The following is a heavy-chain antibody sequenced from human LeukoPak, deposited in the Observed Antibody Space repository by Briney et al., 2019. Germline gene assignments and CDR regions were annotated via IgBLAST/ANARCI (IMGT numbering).Heavy chain of an antibody. V-gene: IGHV4-59*01. D-gene: IGHD6-19*01. J-gene: IGHJ4*02. CDR1: GFSISSYY. Sequence: AETLSLTCTVSGFSISSYYLSWIRQPPGKGLEWVAYIYYSGSTNYKPSLKSRFTISVDTSKNQFSLKLSSVTAADTAVYYCARVAKLGSGWYYFDYWGQGTLVTVSS. CDR3: ARVAKLGSGWYYFDY. CDR2: IYYSGST.